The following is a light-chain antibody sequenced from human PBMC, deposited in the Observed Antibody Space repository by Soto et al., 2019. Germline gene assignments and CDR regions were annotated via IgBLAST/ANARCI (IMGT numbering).Light chain of an antibody. V-gene: IGKV4-1*01. CDR1: QSVLSSSNSKSY. CDR3: QQYYSSPVN. Sequence: DIVMTQSPDSLAVSLGERATINCKSSQSVLSSSNSKSYLAWYQQKAGQPPKLLIYWASTRESGVPDRFSGSGSGTDFTVTISNLQAEDVAVYYCQQYYSSPVNFGGGTKVEIK. CDR2: WAS. J-gene: IGKJ4*01.